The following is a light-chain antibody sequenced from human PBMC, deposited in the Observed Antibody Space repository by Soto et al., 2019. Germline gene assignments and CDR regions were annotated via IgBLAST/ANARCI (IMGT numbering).Light chain of an antibody. CDR2: AAS. CDR3: QQSYSTLALT. CDR1: QSISSY. V-gene: IGKV1-39*01. Sequence: DLQMTQSPSSLSASVGDRVTITCRASQSISSYLDWYQQKPGKAPKLLIYAASSLQSGVPSRFSGSGSGTDFTLTISSLQPEDFATYYCQQSYSTLALTFGGGTKVELK. J-gene: IGKJ4*01.